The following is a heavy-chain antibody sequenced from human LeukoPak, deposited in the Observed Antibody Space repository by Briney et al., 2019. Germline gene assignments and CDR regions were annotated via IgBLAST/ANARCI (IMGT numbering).Heavy chain of an antibody. V-gene: IGHV3-53*04. CDR3: ARVAPGYTYAYGAPYYFDN. J-gene: IGHJ4*02. Sequence: TGGSLRLSCAASGFTFSRKTMSWVRQAPGKGLEWVSVIYSGGITYYADSVKGRFTISRHDSKNTVYLQMNSLRPEDTALYYCARVAPGYTYAYGAPYYFDNWGQGTLVTVSS. D-gene: IGHD5-18*01. CDR1: GFTFSRKT. CDR2: IYSGGIT.